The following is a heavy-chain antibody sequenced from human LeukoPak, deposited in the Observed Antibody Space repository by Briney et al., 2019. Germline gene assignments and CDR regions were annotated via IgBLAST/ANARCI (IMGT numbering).Heavy chain of an antibody. D-gene: IGHD4-17*01. Sequence: GGSLGLSCAASGFTFSSYSMNWVRQAPGKGLEWVSSISSSSSYIYYADSVKGRFTISRDNAKNSLYLQMNSLRAEDTAVYYCARGHSTVTNHDYWGQGTLVTVSS. J-gene: IGHJ4*02. CDR1: GFTFSSYS. CDR2: ISSSSSYI. V-gene: IGHV3-21*01. CDR3: ARGHSTVTNHDY.